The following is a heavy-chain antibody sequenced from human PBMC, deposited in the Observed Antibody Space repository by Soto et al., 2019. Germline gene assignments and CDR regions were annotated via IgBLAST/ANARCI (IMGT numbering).Heavy chain of an antibody. CDR1: GGTFSSYS. CDR3: ARDYGSGSYYSYFDY. D-gene: IGHD3-10*01. V-gene: IGHV1-69*06. Sequence: SVKVSCKASGGTFSSYSISWVRQAPGQGLEWMGGIIPIFGTANYAQKFQGRVTITADKSTSTAYMELSSLRSEDTAVYYCARDYGSGSYYSYFDYWGQGTLVTVSS. J-gene: IGHJ4*02. CDR2: IIPIFGTA.